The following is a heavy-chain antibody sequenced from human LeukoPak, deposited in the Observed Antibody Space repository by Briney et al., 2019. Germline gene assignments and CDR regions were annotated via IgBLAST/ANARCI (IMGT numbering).Heavy chain of an antibody. CDR2: INPNSGGT. D-gene: IGHD3-22*01. V-gene: IGHV1-2*02. CDR3: ATWETYYYDISETQ. CDR1: GYTFTGYY. Sequence: ASVKVSCKASGYTFTGYYMHWVRQAPGQGLEWMGWINPNSGGTNYAQKFQGRVTMTRDTSISTAYMELSRLRSDDTAVYYCATWETYYYDISETQWGQGTLVTVSS. J-gene: IGHJ4*02.